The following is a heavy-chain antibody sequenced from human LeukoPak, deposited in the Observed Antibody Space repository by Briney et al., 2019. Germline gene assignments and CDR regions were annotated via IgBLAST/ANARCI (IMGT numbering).Heavy chain of an antibody. J-gene: IGHJ4*02. Sequence: ASVKVSCKASGGTFSSYAISWVRQAPGQGLEWMGGIIPIFGTANYAQKFQGRVTITADESTSTAYMELSSLRSEDTAVYYCARDHGSGSYYARWYFDYWGQGTLVTVSS. D-gene: IGHD3-10*01. CDR1: GGTFSSYA. CDR3: ARDHGSGSYYARWYFDY. CDR2: IIPIFGTA. V-gene: IGHV1-69*13.